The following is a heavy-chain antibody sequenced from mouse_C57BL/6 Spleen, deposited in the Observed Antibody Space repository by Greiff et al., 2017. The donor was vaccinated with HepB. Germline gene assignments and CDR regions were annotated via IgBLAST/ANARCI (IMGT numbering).Heavy chain of an antibody. D-gene: IGHD2-3*01. V-gene: IGHV1-64*01. CDR3: ARGGYDGYYVH. CDR1: GYTFTSYW. J-gene: IGHJ2*01. CDR2: IHPNSGST. Sequence: QVQLQQSGAELVKPGASVKLSCKASGYTFTSYWMHWVKQRPGQGLEWIGMIHPNSGSTNYNEKFKSKATLTVDKSSSTAYMQLSSLTSEDSAVYYCARGGYDGYYVHWGQGTTLTVSS.